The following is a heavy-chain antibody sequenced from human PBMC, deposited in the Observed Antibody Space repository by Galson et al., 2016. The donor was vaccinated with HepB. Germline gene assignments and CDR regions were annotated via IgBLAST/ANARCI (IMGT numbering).Heavy chain of an antibody. D-gene: IGHD3-3*01. J-gene: IGHJ5*02. V-gene: IGHV1-69*11. Sequence: SVKVSCKVSGGTFSTYAISWVRQAPGQGLEWMGRIIPMLGTTSYTQNFQGRVTITADESTTTAYMDLSSLTSEDTAVYYCARETIFGVSRGAWFDPWGQGTLVIVSP. CDR2: IIPMLGTT. CDR3: ARETIFGVSRGAWFDP. CDR1: GGTFSTYA.